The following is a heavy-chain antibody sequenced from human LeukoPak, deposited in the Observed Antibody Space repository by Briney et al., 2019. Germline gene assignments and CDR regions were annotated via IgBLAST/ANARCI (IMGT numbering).Heavy chain of an antibody. Sequence: SETLSLTCAVYGGSFSGYYWSWIRQPPGKGLEWLGEINHSGSTNYNPSLKSRVTKSVDTSKNQFSLKLSSVTAADTAVYYCARGLGYCTGGSCYRYWYFDLWGRGTLVTVSS. D-gene: IGHD2-15*01. J-gene: IGHJ2*01. CDR2: INHSGST. CDR3: ARGLGYCTGGSCYRYWYFDL. V-gene: IGHV4-34*01. CDR1: GGSFSGYY.